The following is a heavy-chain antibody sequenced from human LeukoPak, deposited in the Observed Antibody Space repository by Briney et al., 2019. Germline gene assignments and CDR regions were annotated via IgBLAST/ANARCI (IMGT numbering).Heavy chain of an antibody. CDR1: GFTFSSYS. J-gene: IGHJ4*02. Sequence: GGSLRLSCAASGFTFSSYSMNWVRQAPGKGLEWVSSISSSSSYIYYADSMKGRFTISRDNAKNSLYLQMNSLRAEDTAVYYCARGDYYDNSGYYPGAFDYWGQGTLVTVSS. D-gene: IGHD3-22*01. CDR3: ARGDYYDNSGYYPGAFDY. V-gene: IGHV3-21*01. CDR2: ISSSSSYI.